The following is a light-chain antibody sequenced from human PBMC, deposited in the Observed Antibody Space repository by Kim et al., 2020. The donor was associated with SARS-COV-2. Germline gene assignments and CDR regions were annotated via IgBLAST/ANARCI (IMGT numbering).Light chain of an antibody. CDR2: DVS. V-gene: IGLV2-14*01. J-gene: IGLJ3*02. CDR3: ASYTTSITWV. Sequence: QSALTQPPSVSGSPGQSITISCTGTSSDVGCYNYVSWFQQHPGKAPKLIIYDVSKRPSGVSNRFSGSKSGNTASLTISGLQAEDDADYCCASYTTSITWVFGGGTQLTVL. CDR1: SSDVGCYNY.